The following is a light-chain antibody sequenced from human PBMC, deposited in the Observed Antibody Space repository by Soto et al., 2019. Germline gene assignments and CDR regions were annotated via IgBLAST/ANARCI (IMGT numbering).Light chain of an antibody. CDR3: QQRKNWPPIT. Sequence: EIELTQSPATLSLSPGETATLSCRASQNVDKFLAWYQQRPGQTPRLLIFDSSNRATGVPVRFSGSGSGTVFTLTIGSLEPEDPAVYYCQQRKNWPPITFGQGKRLVSK. CDR2: DSS. CDR1: QNVDKF. V-gene: IGKV3-11*01. J-gene: IGKJ5*01.